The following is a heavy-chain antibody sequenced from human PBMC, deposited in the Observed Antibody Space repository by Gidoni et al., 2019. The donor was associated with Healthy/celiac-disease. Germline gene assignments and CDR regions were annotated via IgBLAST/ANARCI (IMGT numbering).Heavy chain of an antibody. J-gene: IGHJ4*02. CDR2: SYPGDFDT. V-gene: IGHV5-51*01. CDR1: GYSFTSYW. D-gene: IGHD3-10*01. Sequence: EVQLVQSGAGVKKPGESLKFSCKGSGYSFTSYWIGRVRQMPGKGREWMGISYPGDFDTRYSQSFQGQVTISADKSISNAYLQWSRLKASETAMYYCARLEESWGQGTLVTVSS. CDR3: ARLEES.